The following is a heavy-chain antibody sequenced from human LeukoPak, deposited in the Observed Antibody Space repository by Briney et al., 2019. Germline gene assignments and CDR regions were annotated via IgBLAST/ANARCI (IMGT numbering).Heavy chain of an antibody. D-gene: IGHD3-10*01. CDR2: ISSSGTTI. J-gene: IGHJ4*02. CDR1: GFTFSSYE. CDR3: ARNPPPLGAFYYGSGSYFYY. Sequence: PGGSLRLSCAASGFTFSSYEMNWVRQAPGKGLEWVSFISSSGTTIYYADSVKGRFTISRDNAKNSLSLQMNSLRAEDTAVYYCARNPPPLGAFYYGSGSYFYYWGQGTLVTVSS. V-gene: IGHV3-48*03.